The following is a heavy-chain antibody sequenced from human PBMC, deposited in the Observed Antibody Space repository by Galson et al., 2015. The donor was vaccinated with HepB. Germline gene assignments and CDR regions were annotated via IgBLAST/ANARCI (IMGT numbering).Heavy chain of an antibody. CDR1: GFTFSNYG. CDR2: IWFDGSRT. V-gene: IGHV3-33*01. J-gene: IGHJ4*02. D-gene: IGHD4-23*01. Sequence: SLRLSCAASGFTFSNYGIHWVRQAPGKGLEWVAVIWFDGSRTYYADSVKGRFTISRDNSMNTIYLQLNSLRAEDTAVFYCARDGDLSGHSGGLDFWGQGTLVTVSS. CDR3: ARDGDLSGHSGGLDF.